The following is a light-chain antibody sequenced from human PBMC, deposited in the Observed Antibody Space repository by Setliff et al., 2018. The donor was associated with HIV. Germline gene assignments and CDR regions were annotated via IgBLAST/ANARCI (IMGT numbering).Light chain of an antibody. Sequence: QSVLTQPPSVSGAPGQRVTISCTGRSSNIGSGYDVHWYQHLPGTAPKLLIYGNNNRPSGVPDRFSGSKSGTSASLAITGLQAEDEADYYCQSYDSSLSAYGFGAGTKVTVL. CDR3: QSYDSSLSAYG. CDR1: SSNIGSGYD. CDR2: GNN. J-gene: IGLJ1*01. V-gene: IGLV1-40*01.